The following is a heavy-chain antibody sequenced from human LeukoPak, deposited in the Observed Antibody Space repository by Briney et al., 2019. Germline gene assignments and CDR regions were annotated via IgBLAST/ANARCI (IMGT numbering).Heavy chain of an antibody. CDR1: GVTISSYY. CDR2: IYYSGST. D-gene: IGHD6-19*01. Sequence: PSETLSLTCTASGVTISSYYLSWIRQPPGKGLEWIAYIYYSGSTNYNPSLKSRVTISVDTSKNQFSLKLSTVTAADTAVYYCARTPADSRGWYSFFDPWGQGTLVTVS. J-gene: IGHJ5*02. V-gene: IGHV4-59*01. CDR3: ARTPADSRGWYSFFDP.